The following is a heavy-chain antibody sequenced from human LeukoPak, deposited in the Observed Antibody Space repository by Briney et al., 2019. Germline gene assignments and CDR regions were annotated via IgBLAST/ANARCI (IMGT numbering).Heavy chain of an antibody. D-gene: IGHD2-15*01. CDR2: IIPIFGTA. J-gene: IGHJ4*02. CDR1: GGTFSSYA. V-gene: IGHV1-69*05. Sequence: ASVKVSCKASGGTFSSYAISWVRQAPGQGLGWMGRIIPIFGTANYAQKFQGRVTITTDESTSTAYMELSSLRSEDTAVYYCARENTIYCIGGSCYSSSPADYWGQGTRVTVSS. CDR3: ARENTIYCIGGSCYSSSPADY.